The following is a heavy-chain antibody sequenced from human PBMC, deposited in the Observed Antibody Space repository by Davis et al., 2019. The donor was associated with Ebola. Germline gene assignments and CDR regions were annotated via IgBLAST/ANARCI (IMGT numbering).Heavy chain of an antibody. J-gene: IGHJ3*02. Sequence: GESLKISCAASGFTFSSYWMHWVRQAPGRGLVWVSRINSDGSSTSYADSVKGRFTISRDNAKNTLYLQMNSLRAEDTAVYYCARAISHYYATPGAFDIWGQGTMVTVSS. CDR1: GFTFSSYW. CDR2: INSDGSST. V-gene: IGHV3-74*01. D-gene: IGHD3-10*01. CDR3: ARAISHYYATPGAFDI.